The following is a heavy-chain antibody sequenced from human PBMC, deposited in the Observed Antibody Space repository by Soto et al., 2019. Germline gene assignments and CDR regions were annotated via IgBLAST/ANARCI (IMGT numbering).Heavy chain of an antibody. Sequence: SLRLSCAASGFTFSSYAMHWVRQAPGKGLEWVAVISYDGSNKYYADSVKGRFTISRDNSKNTLYLQMNSLRAEDTAVYYCASAENYGDYNDYWGQGTLVTVSS. CDR1: GFTFSSYA. J-gene: IGHJ4*02. CDR3: ASAENYGDYNDY. D-gene: IGHD4-17*01. CDR2: ISYDGSNK. V-gene: IGHV3-30-3*01.